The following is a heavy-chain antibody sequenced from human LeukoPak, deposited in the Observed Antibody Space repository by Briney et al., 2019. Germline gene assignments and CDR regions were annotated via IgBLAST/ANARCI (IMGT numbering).Heavy chain of an antibody. CDR3: AXXLYCSSSSCYDPSDY. Sequence: PGGSLRLSCAASGFTFSSYAMSWVRQAPGKGLEWVSAISGSGGSAYYADSVKGRFTISRDNSKNTLYLQMNSLRAEDTAVYYXAXXLYCSSSSCYDPSDYWGQGTLVTVSS. CDR1: GFTFSSYA. CDR2: ISGSGGSA. V-gene: IGHV3-23*01. J-gene: IGHJ4*02. D-gene: IGHD2-2*01.